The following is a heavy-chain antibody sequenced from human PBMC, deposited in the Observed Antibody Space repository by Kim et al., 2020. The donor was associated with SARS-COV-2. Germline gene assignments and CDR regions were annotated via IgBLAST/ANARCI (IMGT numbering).Heavy chain of an antibody. D-gene: IGHD3-22*01. Sequence: SETLSLTCTVSGGSISSGSYYWSWIRQPAGKGLEWIGRIYTSGSTNYNPSLKSRVTISVDTSKNQFSLKLSSVTAADTAVYYCARDAKSTLGVHYYDSSGYDWFDPWGQGTLVTVSS. J-gene: IGHJ5*02. CDR3: ARDAKSTLGVHYYDSSGYDWFDP. V-gene: IGHV4-61*02. CDR2: IYTSGST. CDR1: GGSISSGSYY.